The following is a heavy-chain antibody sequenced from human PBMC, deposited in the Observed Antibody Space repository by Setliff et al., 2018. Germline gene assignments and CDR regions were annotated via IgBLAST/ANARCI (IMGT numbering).Heavy chain of an antibody. CDR2: VSTTGST. CDR1: GDSISNYY. CDR3: ARSPFVYSNGDGYYYDRNYYCYIDV. J-gene: IGHJ6*03. V-gene: IGHV4-4*08. Sequence: LSLTCTFSGDSISNYYWSWVRQPPGKGLEWIGYVSTTGSTNYNPSLKSRVTILLDTSKKQFSLNLSSVTAADTAVYYCARSPFVYSNGDGYYYDRNYYCYIDVWGKGTTVTVSS. D-gene: IGHD3-22*01.